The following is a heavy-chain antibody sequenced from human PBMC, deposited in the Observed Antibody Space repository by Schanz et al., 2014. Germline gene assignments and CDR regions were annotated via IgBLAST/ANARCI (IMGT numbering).Heavy chain of an antibody. CDR3: ASSGAGYSSSWDFDY. V-gene: IGHV1-69*02. CDR2: IIPSLGLA. J-gene: IGHJ4*02. Sequence: QVQLVQSGGEMKKPGASVKVSCKASGYTFTDYGLSWVRQAPGQGLEWMGRIIPSLGLAKYEQKFQGRVTITADKSTFTAYMDVSSLRSEDTAVYYCASSGAGYSSSWDFDYWGQGTLVTVSS. CDR1: GYTFTDYG. D-gene: IGHD6-13*01.